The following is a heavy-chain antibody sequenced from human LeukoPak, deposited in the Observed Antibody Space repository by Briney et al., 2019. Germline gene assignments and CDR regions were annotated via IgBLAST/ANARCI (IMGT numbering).Heavy chain of an antibody. CDR1: GGSISSSSYY. J-gene: IGHJ4*02. CDR2: ISYSGNT. V-gene: IGHV4-39*01. Sequence: PSETLSLTCTVSGGSISSSSYYWGWIRQPPGKGLEWIGTISYSGNTYYNPSLKSRVTIFGDTSKNQFALKLSSVTAADTAVYYCARQPIVIVPAAPDYWGQGTLVTVSS. CDR3: ARQPIVIVPAAPDY. D-gene: IGHD2-2*01.